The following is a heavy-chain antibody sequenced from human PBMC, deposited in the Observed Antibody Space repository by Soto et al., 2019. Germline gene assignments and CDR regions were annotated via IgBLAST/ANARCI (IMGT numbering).Heavy chain of an antibody. J-gene: IGHJ4*02. CDR3: AKVLSTYDSSGYYLDY. D-gene: IGHD3-22*01. CDR2: ISYDGSNK. Sequence: GSLRLSCAASGFTFSSYGMHWVRQAPGKGLEWVAVISYDGSNKYYADSVKGRFTISRDNSKNTLYLQMNSLRAEDTAVYYCAKVLSTYDSSGYYLDYWGQGTLVTVSS. CDR1: GFTFSSYG. V-gene: IGHV3-30*18.